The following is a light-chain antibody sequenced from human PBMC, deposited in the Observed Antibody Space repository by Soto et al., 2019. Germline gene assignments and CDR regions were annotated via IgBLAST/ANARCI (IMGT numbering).Light chain of an antibody. CDR3: QQYGSSGT. CDR1: QSVRSER. J-gene: IGKJ1*01. V-gene: IGKV3-20*01. CDR2: DAS. Sequence: EIVLTQSPDTLSLSPGERATLSCRASQSVRSERLAWYQQKPGQPPRLLIYDASKRDTGIPPRFSGSGSTTDFTLTISSLEPEDFAVYYCQQYGSSGTFGQGTKV.